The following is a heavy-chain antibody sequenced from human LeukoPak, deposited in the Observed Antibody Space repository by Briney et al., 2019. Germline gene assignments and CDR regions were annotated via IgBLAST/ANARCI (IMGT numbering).Heavy chain of an antibody. Sequence: SETLSLTCTVSGGSISTSYWSWLRQSPGKGLEWIGYIYYSGSTNYNPSLKSRVTISVDTSKNQFSLKLSSVTAADTALYYCARSPGARRYFDRLEGRPNWFDPWGQGTLVTVSS. D-gene: IGHD3-9*01. CDR3: ARSPGARRYFDRLEGRPNWFDP. J-gene: IGHJ5*02. CDR1: GGSISTSY. CDR2: IYYSGST. V-gene: IGHV4-59*01.